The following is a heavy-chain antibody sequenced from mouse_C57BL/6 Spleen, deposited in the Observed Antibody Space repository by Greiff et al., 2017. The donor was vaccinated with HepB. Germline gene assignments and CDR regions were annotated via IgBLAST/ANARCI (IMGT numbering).Heavy chain of an antibody. V-gene: IGHV1-61*01. D-gene: IGHD4-1*01. J-gene: IGHJ2*01. CDR1: GYTFTSYW. CDR3: ARTGETDFDY. CDR2: IYPSDSET. Sequence: QVQLQQPGAELVRPGSSVKLSCKASGYTFTSYWMDWVKQRPGQGLEWIGNIYPSDSETHYNQKFKDKATLTVDKSSSTAYMQLSSLTSEDSAVYYCARTGETDFDYWGQGTTLTVSS.